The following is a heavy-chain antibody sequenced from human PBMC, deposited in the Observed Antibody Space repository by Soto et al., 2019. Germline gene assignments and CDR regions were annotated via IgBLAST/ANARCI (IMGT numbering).Heavy chain of an antibody. J-gene: IGHJ6*03. D-gene: IGHD1-7*01. V-gene: IGHV4-39*01. CDR1: GGSISSSSYY. CDR2: IYYSGST. Sequence: QLQLQESGPGLVKPSETLSLTCTVSGGSISSSSYYWGWIRQPPGKGLEWIGSIYYSGSTYYNPSLKSRVTISVDTSKNQFSLKLSSVTAADTAVYYCARGYNWNYLGHMDVWGKGTTVTVSS. CDR3: ARGYNWNYLGHMDV.